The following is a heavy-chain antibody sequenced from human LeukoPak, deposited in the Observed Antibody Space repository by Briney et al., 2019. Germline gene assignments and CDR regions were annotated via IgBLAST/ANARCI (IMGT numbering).Heavy chain of an antibody. CDR3: ARVGYYDSSGYYYYYYYMDV. CDR2: INHSGST. Sequence: SETLSLTCAVYGGSFSGYYWSWIRQPPGKGLEWIGEINHSGSTNYNPSLKSRVTISVDTSKNQFSLKLSSVTAADTAVYYCARVGYYDSSGYYYYYYYMDVWGKGTTVTVSS. D-gene: IGHD3-22*01. V-gene: IGHV4-34*01. J-gene: IGHJ6*03. CDR1: GGSFSGYY.